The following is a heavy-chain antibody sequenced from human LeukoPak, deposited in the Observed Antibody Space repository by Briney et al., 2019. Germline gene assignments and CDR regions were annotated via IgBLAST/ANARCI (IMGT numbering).Heavy chain of an antibody. Sequence: RSSETLSLTCAASGGSFSGFYWSWIRQPPGKGLEWIGNINHIGSTNYNPSLKSRVSISVDTSKKQFSLRLSSVTAADTAVYYCARGLSEVFFWGQGTLVTVSS. J-gene: IGHJ4*02. V-gene: IGHV4-34*01. D-gene: IGHD2-8*01. CDR1: GGSFSGFY. CDR2: INHIGST. CDR3: ARGLSEVFF.